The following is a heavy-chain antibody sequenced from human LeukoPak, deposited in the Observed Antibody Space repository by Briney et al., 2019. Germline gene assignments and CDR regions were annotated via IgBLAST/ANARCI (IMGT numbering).Heavy chain of an antibody. J-gene: IGHJ4*02. CDR3: AREGLATMVRGVIPY. Sequence: SETLSLTCTVSSGSVSSGSYYWSWIRQPPGKGLEWIGYIYYSVSTNYNPSLKSRVTISVDTSKNQFSLKLSSVTAADTAVYYCAREGLATMVRGVIPYWGQGTLVTVSS. CDR1: SGSVSSGSYY. D-gene: IGHD3-10*01. V-gene: IGHV4-61*01. CDR2: IYYSVST.